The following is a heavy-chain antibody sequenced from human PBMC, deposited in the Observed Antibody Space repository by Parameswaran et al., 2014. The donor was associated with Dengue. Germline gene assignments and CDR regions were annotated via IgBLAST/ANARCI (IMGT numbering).Heavy chain of an antibody. V-gene: IGHV3-21*01. CDR2: ISSSSSYI. J-gene: IGHJ6*02. CDR3: ARALGYCSGGSCYSQLGMDV. D-gene: IGHD2-15*01. Sequence: VRQAPGKGLEWVSSISSSSSYIYYADSVKGRFTISRDNAKNSLYLQMNSLRAEDTAVYYCARALGYCSGGSCYSQLGMDVWGQGTTVTVSS.